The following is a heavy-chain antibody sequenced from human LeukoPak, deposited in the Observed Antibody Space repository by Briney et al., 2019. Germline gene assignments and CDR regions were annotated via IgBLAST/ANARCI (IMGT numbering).Heavy chain of an antibody. V-gene: IGHV3-23*01. J-gene: IGHJ6*02. D-gene: IGHD4-17*01. CDR2: ISGSGGST. CDR1: GFTFSSYA. CDR3: AKVMSDYVYYYGMDV. Sequence: PGGSLRLSCAASGFTFSSYAMSWVRQAPGKGLEWVSAISGSGGSTYYADSVKGRFTISRDNSKNTLYLQMNSLRAEDTAVYCCAKVMSDYVYYYGMDVWGQGTTVTVSS.